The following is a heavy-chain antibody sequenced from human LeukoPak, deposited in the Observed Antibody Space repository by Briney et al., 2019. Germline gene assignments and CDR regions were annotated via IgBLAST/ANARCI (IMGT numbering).Heavy chain of an antibody. D-gene: IGHD5-12*01. CDR1: GGSFSGYY. CDR3: ARWGWLRPIDY. CDR2: INHSGST. V-gene: IGHV4-34*01. Sequence: SETLSLTCAVYGGSFSGYYWSWIRQPPGKGLEWIGEINHSGSTNYNPSLKSRVIISVDTSKNQFSLKLSSVTAADTAVYYCARWGWLRPIDYWGQGTLVTVSS. J-gene: IGHJ4*02.